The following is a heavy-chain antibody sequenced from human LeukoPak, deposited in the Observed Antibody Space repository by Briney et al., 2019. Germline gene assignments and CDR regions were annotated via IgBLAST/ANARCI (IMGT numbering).Heavy chain of an antibody. Sequence: HPGGSLRLSCAASGFTFSYYAMHWVRQAPGKGLEWVAVVWDDGSNKVYADSVKGRFTISRDNSKNTLSLQLNSLRVEDTAVYYCARVQFTQFHSSGWWDAFDIWGQGTMVTVSS. V-gene: IGHV3-33*01. CDR2: VWDDGSNK. CDR1: GFTFSYYA. CDR3: ARVQFTQFHSSGWWDAFDI. D-gene: IGHD6-19*01. J-gene: IGHJ3*02.